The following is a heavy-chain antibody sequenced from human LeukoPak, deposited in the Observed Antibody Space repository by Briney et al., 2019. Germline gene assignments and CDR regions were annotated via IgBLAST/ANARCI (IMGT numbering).Heavy chain of an antibody. CDR3: ARARIVGGEGAYYFDY. Sequence: ASVKVSCKASGYTFTSYDINWVRQATGQGLGWMGWMNHNSGNTGYAQKFQGRVTMTRNTSISTAYMELSSLRSEDTAVYYCARARIVGGEGAYYFDYWGQGTLVTVSS. D-gene: IGHD1-26*01. CDR2: MNHNSGNT. V-gene: IGHV1-8*01. CDR1: GYTFTSYD. J-gene: IGHJ4*02.